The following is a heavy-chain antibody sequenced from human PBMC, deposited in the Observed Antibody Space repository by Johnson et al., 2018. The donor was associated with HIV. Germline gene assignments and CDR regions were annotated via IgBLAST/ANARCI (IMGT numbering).Heavy chain of an antibody. Sequence: QVQLVESGGGVVQPGRSLRLSCAASGFTFSSYAMHWVRQAPGKGLECVAVISYDGSNKYYADSVKGRFTISRDNSKNTLYLQMNSLRAEDTAVYYCAREGSWGQGTMVTVSS. J-gene: IGHJ3*01. CDR1: GFTFSSYA. CDR2: ISYDGSNK. D-gene: IGHD3-10*01. V-gene: IGHV3-30-3*01. CDR3: AREGS.